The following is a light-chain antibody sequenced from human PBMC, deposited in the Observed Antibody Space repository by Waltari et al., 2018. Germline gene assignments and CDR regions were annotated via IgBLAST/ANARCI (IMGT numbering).Light chain of an antibody. CDR2: GAS. CDR3: QQYNNWPPWT. V-gene: IGKV3-15*01. J-gene: IGKJ1*01. CDR1: QSVRNN. Sequence: EIVMTQSPATLSVSPGERATLPCRASQSVRNNLVWYQQKPGQAPRLLIYGASTRVTGIPARFSGSGSGTEFTLTISSLQSKDFAVYYCQQYNNWPPWTFGQGTKVEIK.